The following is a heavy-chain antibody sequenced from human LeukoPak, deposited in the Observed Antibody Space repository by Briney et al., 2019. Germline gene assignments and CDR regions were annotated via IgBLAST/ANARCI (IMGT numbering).Heavy chain of an antibody. CDR1: GFNFNRFA. J-gene: IGHJ4*02. CDR2: ITSSSSNI. CDR3: AGLRYYFDY. V-gene: IGHV3-48*04. Sequence: GGSLRLSCATSGFNFNRFAMHWVRQAPGKGLEWVSYITSSSSNIYYADSVKGRFTISRDNAKNSLYLQMNSLRAEDTAVYYCAGLRYYFDYWGQGTLVTVSS.